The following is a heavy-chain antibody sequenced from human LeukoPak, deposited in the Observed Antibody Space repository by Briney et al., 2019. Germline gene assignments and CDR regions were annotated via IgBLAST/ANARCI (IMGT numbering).Heavy chain of an antibody. J-gene: IGHJ3*02. CDR2: IFYDGSIA. CDR1: GFSFGGYT. V-gene: IGHV3-30*04. CDR3: AKDLSLDYGGKGDDI. Sequence: PGGSLRLSCAASGFSFGGYTMHWVRQAPGKGLEWVAVIFYDGSIAYYADSVKGRFTISRDNSKNTLYLQMNSLRAEDTAVYYCAKDLSLDYGGKGDDIWGQGTMVTVSS. D-gene: IGHD4-23*01.